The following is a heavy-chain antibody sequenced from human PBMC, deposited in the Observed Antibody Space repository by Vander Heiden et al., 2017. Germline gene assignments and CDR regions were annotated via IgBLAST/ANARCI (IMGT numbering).Heavy chain of an antibody. CDR3: AIAYGDYVGGMDV. Sequence: EAQLVASGGGLVQPGGSLRRSCAASGFTFSSYAMPRVRQATGKGLGWVSAIGTTGDTCYPGSVKGRFTISRENAKNSLYLQMNSLRAGDTAVYYCAIAYGDYVGGMDVWGQGTTVTVSS. D-gene: IGHD4-17*01. J-gene: IGHJ6*02. V-gene: IGHV3-13*04. CDR2: IGTTGDT. CDR1: GFTFSSYA.